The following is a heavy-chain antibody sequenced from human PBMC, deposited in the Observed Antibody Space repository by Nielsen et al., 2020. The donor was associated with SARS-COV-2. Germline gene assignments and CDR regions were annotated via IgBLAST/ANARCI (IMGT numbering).Heavy chain of an antibody. CDR2: IYYSGST. CDR3: ARDGMDYYGSGNLFDY. Sequence: GSLRLSCTVSGGSISNSSYYWGWIRQPPGKGLEWIGSIYYSGSTYYNLSLKSRVTISVDTSKNQFSLKLSSVTAADTAVYYCARDGMDYYGSGNLFDYWGQGTLVTVSS. CDR1: GGSISNSSYY. D-gene: IGHD3-10*01. V-gene: IGHV4-39*07. J-gene: IGHJ4*02.